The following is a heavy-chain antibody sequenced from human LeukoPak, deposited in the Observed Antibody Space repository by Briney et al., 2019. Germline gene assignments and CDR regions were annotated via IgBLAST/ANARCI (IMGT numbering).Heavy chain of an antibody. CDR1: GFTFDEYA. CDR2: ISWNSGLI. D-gene: IGHD3/OR15-3a*01. V-gene: IGHV3-9*01. J-gene: IGHJ4*02. Sequence: PGGSLRLSCAVSGFTFDEYAMHWVRQAPGKGLEWVSGISWNSGLIDYADSVKGRFTISRDSAKNSLYLQTNSLKAEDTAFYYCAKVGIFGLVTYYFDYWGQGTLVTVSS. CDR3: AKVGIFGLVTYYFDY.